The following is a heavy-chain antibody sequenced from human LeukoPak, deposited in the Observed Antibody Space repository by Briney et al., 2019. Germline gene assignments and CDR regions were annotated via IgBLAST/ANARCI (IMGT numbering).Heavy chain of an antibody. Sequence: PGGSLRLSCAASGFTFSSYWMSWVRQAPRKGLEWVANIKEDGSAKYYVDSVKGRFNISRDNAKSSVYLQMNSLRAEDTAVYYCARDLVDGLFVVYYGMDVWGQGTTVTVSS. CDR3: ARDLVDGLFVVYYGMDV. D-gene: IGHD3-10*01. CDR1: GFTFSSYW. J-gene: IGHJ6*02. V-gene: IGHV3-7*01. CDR2: IKEDGSAK.